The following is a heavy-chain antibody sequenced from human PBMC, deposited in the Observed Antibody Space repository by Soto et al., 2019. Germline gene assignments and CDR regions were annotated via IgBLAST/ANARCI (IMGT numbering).Heavy chain of an antibody. CDR1: GFTFSSYG. CDR3: ARAAYYYDSSGYSPGAFDI. Sequence: GGSLRLSCAASGFTFSSYGMHWVRQAPGKGLEWVAVISYDGSNKYYADSVKGRFTISRDNSKNTLYLQMNSLRAEDTAVYYCARAAYYYDSSGYSPGAFDIWGQGTMVTVSS. V-gene: IGHV3-30*03. CDR2: ISYDGSNK. D-gene: IGHD3-22*01. J-gene: IGHJ3*02.